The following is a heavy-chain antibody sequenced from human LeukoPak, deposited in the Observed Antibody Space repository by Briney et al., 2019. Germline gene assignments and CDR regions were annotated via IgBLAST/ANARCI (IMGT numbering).Heavy chain of an antibody. CDR2: ISSSSSTI. J-gene: IGHJ4*02. CDR1: GFTFSSYS. CDR3: AKGWLQTLDY. V-gene: IGHV3-48*01. Sequence: GGSLRLSCAASGFTFSSYSMNWVRQAPGKGLEWVSYISSSSSTIYYADSVKGRFTISRDNSKNTLYLQMNSLRAEDTAVYYCAKGWLQTLDYWGQGTLVTVSS. D-gene: IGHD5-24*01.